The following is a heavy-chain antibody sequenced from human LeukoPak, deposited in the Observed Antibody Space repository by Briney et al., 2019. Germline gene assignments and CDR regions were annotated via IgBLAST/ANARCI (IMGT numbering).Heavy chain of an antibody. D-gene: IGHD2-15*01. V-gene: IGHV3-30*18. CDR3: AKGYCSGGSCYYDY. J-gene: IGHJ4*02. CDR1: GFTFSSYG. Sequence: PGRSLRLSCAASGFTFSSYGMHWVRQAPGKGLEWVAVISYDGSNKYYADSVKGRFTISRDNSKNTLYLQMNSLRAEDTAVYYCAKGYCSGGSCYYDYWGQGTLGTVSS. CDR2: ISYDGSNK.